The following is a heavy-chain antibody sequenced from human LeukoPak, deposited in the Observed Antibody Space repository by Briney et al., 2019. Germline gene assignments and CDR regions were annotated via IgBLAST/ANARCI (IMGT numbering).Heavy chain of an antibody. CDR1: GFTFSSYA. Sequence: GGSLRLSCAASGFTFSSYAMSWVRQAPGKGLEWVSAISGSGGSTYYADSVKGRFTISRDSSKNTLYLQMNSLRAEDTAIYYCAKVGYYGSGSYFFPPDYWGQGTLVTVSS. J-gene: IGHJ4*02. CDR2: ISGSGGST. D-gene: IGHD3-10*01. V-gene: IGHV3-23*01. CDR3: AKVGYYGSGSYFFPPDY.